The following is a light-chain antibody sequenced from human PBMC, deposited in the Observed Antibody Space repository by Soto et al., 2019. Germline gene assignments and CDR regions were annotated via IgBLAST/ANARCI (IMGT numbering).Light chain of an antibody. V-gene: IGKV3-20*01. Sequence: EIVLTQSPGTLSLSPWQRATLSCRASQSVSSSYLAWYQQKPGQAPRLLIYGTSSRATGIPDRFSGSGSGKDFTLTISRLEPEDFAVYYCQRYGSSTTFGQGTKVDIK. CDR1: QSVSSSY. CDR2: GTS. J-gene: IGKJ1*01. CDR3: QRYGSSTT.